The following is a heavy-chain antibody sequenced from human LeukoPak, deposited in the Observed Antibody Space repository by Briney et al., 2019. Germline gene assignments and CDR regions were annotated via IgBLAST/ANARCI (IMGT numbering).Heavy chain of an antibody. Sequence: SETLSLTCDVSGGSISSGLYSWSWIRQPLGKGLEWIGYIYHTGSTNYNPSLKSRVTISGDTSKNQFSLKLSSVTAADTAVYFCARVDYDGSGYNFDYWGQGTLVTVSS. CDR2: IYHTGST. CDR3: ARVDYDGSGYNFDY. D-gene: IGHD3-22*01. J-gene: IGHJ4*02. CDR1: GGSISSGLYS. V-gene: IGHV4-30-2*02.